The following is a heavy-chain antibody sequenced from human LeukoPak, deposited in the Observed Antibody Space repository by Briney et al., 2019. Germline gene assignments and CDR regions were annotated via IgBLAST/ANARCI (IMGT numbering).Heavy chain of an antibody. CDR3: ARDTALTDF. V-gene: IGHV3-48*02. D-gene: IGHD2-21*02. J-gene: IGHJ4*02. Sequence: GGSLRLSCAASGFTFSSYSMNWVRQAPGKGPEWVSYISTTSSVIYYADSVKGRFTISRVNAKNSLYLQMNSLRDEDTAVYYCARDTALTDFWGQGTLVTVSS. CDR2: ISTTSSVI. CDR1: GFTFSSYS.